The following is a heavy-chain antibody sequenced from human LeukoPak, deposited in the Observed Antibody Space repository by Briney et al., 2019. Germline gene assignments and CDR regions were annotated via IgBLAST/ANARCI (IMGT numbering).Heavy chain of an antibody. Sequence: EASVKVSCKASGYTFTSYDINWVRQATGQGLEWMGWMNPNSGNTGYAQKFQGRVTMTRNTSISTAYMELSSLRSEDTAVYYCAREWGGAAMDFGEYYYYYMDVWGKGTTVTISS. D-gene: IGHD2-2*01. CDR2: MNPNSGNT. J-gene: IGHJ6*03. CDR3: AREWGGAAMDFGEYYYYYMDV. CDR1: GYTFTSYD. V-gene: IGHV1-8*01.